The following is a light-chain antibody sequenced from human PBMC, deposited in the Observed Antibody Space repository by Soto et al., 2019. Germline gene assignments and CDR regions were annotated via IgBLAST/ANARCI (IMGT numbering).Light chain of an antibody. CDR2: EVS. CDR3: SSYTFSSTHDV. V-gene: IGLV2-14*01. J-gene: IGLJ1*01. Sequence: QSVLTQPASVSGSPGQSITISCTGTTSDVGVYNYVSWYQQHPGKAPKLVISEVSNRPSGVSNRYSGSKSGNTASLTISGLQAEDEADYYCSSYTFSSTHDVFGTGTKVTVL. CDR1: TSDVGVYNY.